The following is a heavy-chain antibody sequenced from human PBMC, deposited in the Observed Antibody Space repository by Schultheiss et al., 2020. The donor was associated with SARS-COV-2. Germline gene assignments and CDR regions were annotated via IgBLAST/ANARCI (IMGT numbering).Heavy chain of an antibody. CDR3: ARGKGAITTTPNYYYMDV. CDR2: IYYSGST. Sequence: SETLSLTCALYGGSISSYYWSWIRQPPGKGLEWIGYIYYSGSTNYNPSLKSRVTISVDTSKNQFSLKLSSVTAADTAVYYCARGKGAITTTPNYYYMDVWGKGTTVTVSS. V-gene: IGHV4-59*01. J-gene: IGHJ6*03. CDR1: GGSISSYY. D-gene: IGHD3-16*01.